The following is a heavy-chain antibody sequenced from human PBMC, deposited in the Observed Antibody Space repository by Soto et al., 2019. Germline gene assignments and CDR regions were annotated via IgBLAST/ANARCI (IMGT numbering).Heavy chain of an antibody. CDR3: ASGGVASGQHAFAV. D-gene: IGHD6-19*01. J-gene: IGHJ3*01. CDR1: GYSLTNIM. V-gene: IGHV5-10-1*01. CDR2: IDPAVSVT. Sequence: GESLKISCKGSGYSLTNIMIHWVRQMPGEGLEWMGRIDPAVSVTTNNPSFQGHVTMSADKSINTAYLKWSSLKASDTAMYYCASGGVASGQHAFAVWGLGTMVTVSS.